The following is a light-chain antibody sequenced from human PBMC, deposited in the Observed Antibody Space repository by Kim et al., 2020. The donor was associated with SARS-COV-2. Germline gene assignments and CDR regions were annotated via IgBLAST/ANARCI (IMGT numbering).Light chain of an antibody. CDR3: QTWGTGIWV. V-gene: IGLV4-69*01. Sequence: SVKLPCTLSSGHSSYAIAWHQQQPEKGPRYLMKLNSDGSHSKGDGIPDRFSGSRSGAERYLTISSLQSEDEADYYCQTWGTGIWVFGGGTKLTVL. CDR1: SGHSSYA. J-gene: IGLJ3*02. CDR2: LNSDGSH.